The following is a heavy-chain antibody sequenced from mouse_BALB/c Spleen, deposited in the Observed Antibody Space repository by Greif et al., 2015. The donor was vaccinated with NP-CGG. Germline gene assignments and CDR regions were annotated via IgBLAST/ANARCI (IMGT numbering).Heavy chain of an antibody. CDR1: GYTFTGYY. CDR2: IYPGSGNT. J-gene: IGHJ4*01. CDR3: ARKGVRRAMDY. Sequence: LVESGAELARPGASVKLSCKASGYTFTGYYINWVKQRTGQGLEWIGEIYPGSGNTYYNEKFKGKATLTADKSSSTAYMQLSSLTSEDSAVYFCARKGVRRAMDYWGQGTSVTVSS. D-gene: IGHD2-14*01. V-gene: IGHV1-77*01.